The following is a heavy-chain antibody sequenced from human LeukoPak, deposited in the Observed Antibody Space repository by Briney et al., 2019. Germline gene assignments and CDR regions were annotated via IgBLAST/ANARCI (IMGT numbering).Heavy chain of an antibody. D-gene: IGHD2-2*01. CDR2: IWYDGLNT. CDR3: ARDRGRSISCPDY. Sequence: PGGSLRLSCAASGFTLSSYGMHWVRQAPGKGLEWVAVIWYDGLNTYYVDSVKGRFTISRDNSKNTLYLQMNSLRDEDTAVYYCARDRGRSISCPDYWGRGTLVTVSS. J-gene: IGHJ4*02. V-gene: IGHV3-33*01. CDR1: GFTLSSYG.